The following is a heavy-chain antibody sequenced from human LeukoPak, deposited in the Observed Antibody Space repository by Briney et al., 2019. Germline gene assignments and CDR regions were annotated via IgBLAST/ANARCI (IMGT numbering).Heavy chain of an antibody. CDR1: GFTFSSYR. Sequence: GGSLRLSCAASGFTFSSYRMHWVRQAPGKGLEWVAFISYNGRNIYYGDSVKGRFTISRDNSKNTVDLQMNSLRVEDTALYHCAKESNALDYWGPGTLVTVSS. CDR2: ISYNGRNI. J-gene: IGHJ4*02. D-gene: IGHD1-1*01. V-gene: IGHV3-30*18. CDR3: AKESNALDY.